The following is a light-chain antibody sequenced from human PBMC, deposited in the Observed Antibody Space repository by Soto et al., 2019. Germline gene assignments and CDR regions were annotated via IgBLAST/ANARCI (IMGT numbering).Light chain of an antibody. V-gene: IGKV3-11*01. J-gene: IGKJ5*01. CDR2: DTS. Sequence: EIVLTQSPATLSLSPGERATLSCRANQSVGIYLAWYQQKPGQAPRLLVYDTSNRATGIPARFSGSGSGTDFPLTISSLVPEDFALHYCQQRVDWPPLTFGQGTRLDIK. CDR1: QSVGIY. CDR3: QQRVDWPPLT.